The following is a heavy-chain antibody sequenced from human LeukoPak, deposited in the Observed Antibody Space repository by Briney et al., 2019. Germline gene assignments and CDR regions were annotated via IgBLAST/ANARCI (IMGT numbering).Heavy chain of an antibody. CDR1: GFTFSSYG. Sequence: GGSLRLSCAASGFTFSSYGMHWVRQAPGKGLEWVAFIRYDGSNKYYADSVKGRFTISRDDSKNTLYLQMNSLRAEDTAVYYCARDPQRSMDYWGQGTLVTVSS. J-gene: IGHJ4*02. D-gene: IGHD2-2*01. V-gene: IGHV3-30*02. CDR2: IRYDGSNK. CDR3: ARDPQRSMDY.